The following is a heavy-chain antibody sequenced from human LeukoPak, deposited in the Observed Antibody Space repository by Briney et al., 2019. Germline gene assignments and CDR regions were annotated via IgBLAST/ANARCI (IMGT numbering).Heavy chain of an antibody. CDR1: GGSTSSYY. CDR2: IYYSGST. V-gene: IGHV4-59*01. J-gene: IGHJ4*02. CDR3: ARGLGLDDY. D-gene: IGHD6-6*01. Sequence: SETLSLTCTVSGGSTSSYYWSWIRQPPGKGLEWIGYIYYSGSTNYNPSLKSRVTISVDTSKNQFSLKLSSVTAADTAVYYCARGLGLDDYWGQGTLVTVSS.